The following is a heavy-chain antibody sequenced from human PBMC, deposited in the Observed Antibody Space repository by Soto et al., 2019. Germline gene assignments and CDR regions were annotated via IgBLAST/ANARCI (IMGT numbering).Heavy chain of an antibody. CDR2: MNPNSGNT. V-gene: IGHV1-8*01. CDR1: GYTFTSYD. D-gene: IGHD5-18*01. CDR3: ARALGYSYGYYFDY. Sequence: ASVKVSCKASGYTFTSYDINWVRQATGQGLEWMGWMNPNSGNTGYAQKFQGRVTMTRNTSISTAYMELSSLRSEDTAVYYCARALGYSYGYYFDYWGQGSLVTVCS. J-gene: IGHJ4*02.